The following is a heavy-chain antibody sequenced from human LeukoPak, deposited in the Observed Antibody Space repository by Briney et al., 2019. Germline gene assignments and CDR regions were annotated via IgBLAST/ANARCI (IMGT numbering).Heavy chain of an antibody. CDR1: GYTLTELS. J-gene: IGHJ6*02. V-gene: IGHV1-24*01. Sequence: ASVNVSCTVSGYTLTELSMHWVGQAPGKGLEWMGGFDPEDGETIYAQKFQGRVTITADESTSTAYMELSSLRSEDTAVYYCACYYGMDVWGQGTTVTVSS. CDR3: ACYYGMDV. CDR2: FDPEDGET.